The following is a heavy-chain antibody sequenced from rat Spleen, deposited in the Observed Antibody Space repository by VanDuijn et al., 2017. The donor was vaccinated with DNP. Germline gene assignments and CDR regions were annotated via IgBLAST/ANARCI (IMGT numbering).Heavy chain of an antibody. CDR2: IWNTGGT. CDR3: ARDGGNSVYYAMDA. D-gene: IGHD4-4*01. Sequence: QVQLKESGPGLVQPSQTLSLTCTVAGFSLTSYNVHWVRQPPGKGLEWMGVIWNTGGTRYNAALKSRLSISKDTSKSQVFLKMNSLQTEYTATYYGARDGGNSVYYAMDAWGQGTSVTVSS. V-gene: IGHV2-41*01. J-gene: IGHJ4*01. CDR1: GFSLTSYN.